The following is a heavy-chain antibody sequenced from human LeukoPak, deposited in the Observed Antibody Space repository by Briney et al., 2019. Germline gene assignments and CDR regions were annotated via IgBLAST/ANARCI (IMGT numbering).Heavy chain of an antibody. Sequence: GGSLRLSWTASGFTFGEYAMSWVRQAPGKGLEWVGFIRSKAYGGTTEYAASVKGRFSISRDDSKSIAYLQMNSLKTEDTAVYYCTRGTYGGSKWAQGTLVTVSS. CDR2: IRSKAYGGTT. J-gene: IGHJ4*02. CDR3: TRGTYGGSK. V-gene: IGHV3-49*04. D-gene: IGHD4-23*01. CDR1: GFTFGEYA.